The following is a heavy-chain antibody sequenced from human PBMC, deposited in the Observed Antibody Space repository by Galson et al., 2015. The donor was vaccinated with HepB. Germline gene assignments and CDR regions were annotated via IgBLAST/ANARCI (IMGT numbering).Heavy chain of an antibody. J-gene: IGHJ4*02. CDR2: ITYDGSNR. CDR3: ASHIY. Sequence: SLRLSCAASGFTSSSYPMHWVRQAPGKGLEWVALITYDGSNRYYADSVKGRFTISRDKPKNTVYLQMNSLRAEDTALYYCASHIYWGQGTLVTVSS. CDR1: GFTSSSYP. V-gene: IGHV3-30*04.